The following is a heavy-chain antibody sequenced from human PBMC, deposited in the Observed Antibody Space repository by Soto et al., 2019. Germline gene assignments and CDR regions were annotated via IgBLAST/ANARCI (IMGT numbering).Heavy chain of an antibody. J-gene: IGHJ6*02. CDR3: AKDRARYYYYGMDV. Sequence: QPGGSLRLSCAASGFTFDDYAMHWVRQAPGKGLEWVSGISWNSGSIGYADSVKGRFTISRDNAKNSLYLQMNSLRAEDTALYYCAKDRARYYYYGMDVWGQGTTVTVSS. V-gene: IGHV3-9*01. D-gene: IGHD6-6*01. CDR2: ISWNSGSI. CDR1: GFTFDDYA.